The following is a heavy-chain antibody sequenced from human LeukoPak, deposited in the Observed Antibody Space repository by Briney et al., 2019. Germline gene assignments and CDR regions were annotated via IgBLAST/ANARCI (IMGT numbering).Heavy chain of an antibody. V-gene: IGHV3-15*01. CDR3: AKDRAMVRGVPEY. CDR2: IKSKTDGGTT. CDR1: GFTFSNAW. Sequence: GGSLRLSCAASGFTFSNAWMSWVRQAPGKGLEWVGRIKSKTDGGTTDYAAPVKGRFTISRDDSKNTLYLQMNSLRAEDTAVYYCAKDRAMVRGVPEYWGQGTLVTVSS. D-gene: IGHD3-10*01. J-gene: IGHJ4*02.